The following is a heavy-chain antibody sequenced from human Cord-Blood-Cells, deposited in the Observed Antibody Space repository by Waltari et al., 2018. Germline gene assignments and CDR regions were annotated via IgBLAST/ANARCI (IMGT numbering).Heavy chain of an antibody. CDR2: IYYSGST. J-gene: IGHJ4*02. CDR1: GGSISSSSYY. D-gene: IGHD6-13*01. Sequence: QLQLQESGPGLVKPSETLSLTCTVSGGSISSSSYYWGWIRQPPGKGLEWIGSIYYSGSTYYNPSLKSRVPISVDTSKNQFSLKLSSVTAADTAVYYCARHAPYSSSLYYFDYWGQGTLVTVSS. CDR3: ARHAPYSSSLYYFDY. V-gene: IGHV4-39*01.